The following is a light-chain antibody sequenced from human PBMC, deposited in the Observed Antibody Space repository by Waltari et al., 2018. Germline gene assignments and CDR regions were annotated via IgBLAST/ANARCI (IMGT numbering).Light chain of an antibody. CDR3: QQTYSSLIT. V-gene: IGKV1-39*01. CDR1: QTINTF. J-gene: IGKJ5*01. CDR2: SAS. Sequence: DIQMTQSPSSLSASIGDRFTITCRASQTINTFLNWYQQKPGKAPHLLIFSASSLSTGVPSRFSGSGSGTDFTLTITSLQPEDFATYYCQQTYSSLITFGQGTRLDIK.